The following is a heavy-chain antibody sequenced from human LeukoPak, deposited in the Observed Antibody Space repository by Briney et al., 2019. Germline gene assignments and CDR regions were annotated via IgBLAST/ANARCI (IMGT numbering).Heavy chain of an antibody. V-gene: IGHV4-59*01. J-gene: IGHJ6*03. Sequence: SSETLSLTCTVSGGSISSYYWSWIRQPPGKGLEWIGYIYYSGSTNYNPSLKSRVTISVDTSKNQFSLKLSSVTAADTAVYYCAAYYDSSGYYYDYYCYYMDVWGKGTTVTVSS. CDR2: IYYSGST. D-gene: IGHD3-22*01. CDR3: AAYYDSSGYYYDYYCYYMDV. CDR1: GGSISSYY.